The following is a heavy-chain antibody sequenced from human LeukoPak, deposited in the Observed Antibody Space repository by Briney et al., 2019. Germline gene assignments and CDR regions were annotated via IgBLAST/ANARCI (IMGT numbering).Heavy chain of an antibody. CDR3: AKDLLGSITIFGVVCDV. J-gene: IGHJ6*02. D-gene: IGHD3-3*01. CDR2: ISGSGGST. V-gene: IGHV3-23*01. CDR1: GFTFSSYA. Sequence: GGSLRLSCAASGFTFSSYAMSWVRQAPGKGLEWVSAISGSGGSTYYADSVKGRFTISRDNSKNTLYLQMNSLRAEDTAVYYCAKDLLGSITIFGVVCDVWGQGTTVTVSS.